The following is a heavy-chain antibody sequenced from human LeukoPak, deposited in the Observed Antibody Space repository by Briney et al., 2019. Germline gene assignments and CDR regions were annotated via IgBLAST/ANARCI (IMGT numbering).Heavy chain of an antibody. CDR2: ISGSGGST. CDR3: AKDRRVRDYGSGSVFDY. Sequence: GGSLRLSCAASGFTFSSYAMSWVRQAPGKGLEWVSAISGSGGSTYYADSVKGRFTISGDNSKNTLYLQMNSLRAEDTAVYYCAKDRRVRDYGSGSVFDYWGQGTLVTVSS. D-gene: IGHD3-10*01. J-gene: IGHJ4*02. CDR1: GFTFSSYA. V-gene: IGHV3-23*01.